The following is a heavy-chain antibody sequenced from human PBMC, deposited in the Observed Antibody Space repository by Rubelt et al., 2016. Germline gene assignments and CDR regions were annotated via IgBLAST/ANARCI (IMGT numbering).Heavy chain of an antibody. Sequence: SGGGLVQPGGSLRLSCAVSGFTFSTTHMNWVRQAPGKGLEWVASIKQDGSERYYVDSVKGRFTISRDNAKISLYLQMNSLRAEDTAVYYCARGYLSNSFDYWGQGTLVTVSS. CDR1: GFTFSTTH. D-gene: IGHD4-11*01. CDR3: ARGYLSNSFDY. J-gene: IGHJ4*02. V-gene: IGHV3-7*04. CDR2: IKQDGSER.